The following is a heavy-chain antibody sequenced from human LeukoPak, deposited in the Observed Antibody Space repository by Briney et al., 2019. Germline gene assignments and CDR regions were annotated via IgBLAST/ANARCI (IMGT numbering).Heavy chain of an antibody. Sequence: SQTLSLTCAVSGGSISSGGYSWSWIRQPPGKGLEWIGYIYHSGSTYYNPSLKSRVTISVDRSKNQFSLKLSSVTAADTAVYYCARGTNGAEPPPDWFDPWGQGTLVTVSS. CDR2: IYHSGST. J-gene: IGHJ5*02. V-gene: IGHV4-30-2*01. CDR3: ARGTNGAEPPPDWFDP. CDR1: GGSISSGGYS. D-gene: IGHD2-8*01.